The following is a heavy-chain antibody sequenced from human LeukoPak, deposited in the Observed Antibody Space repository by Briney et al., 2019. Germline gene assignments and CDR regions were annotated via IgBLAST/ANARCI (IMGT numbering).Heavy chain of an antibody. CDR2: ISDNDGST. CDR3: ARSGLFSGYEIDY. Sequence: AGGSLRLSCVASGFTFRSYVMNWVRQAPGKGLEWVSSISDNDGSTYYADSVKGRFIISRDNSKNMLYLEMNSLRGEDTAVYYCARSGLFSGYEIDYWGQGTLVTVSS. V-gene: IGHV3-23*01. J-gene: IGHJ4*02. CDR1: GFTFRSYV. D-gene: IGHD5-12*01.